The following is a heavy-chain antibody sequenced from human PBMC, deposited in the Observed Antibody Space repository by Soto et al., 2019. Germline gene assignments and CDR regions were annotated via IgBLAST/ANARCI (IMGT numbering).Heavy chain of an antibody. D-gene: IGHD1-7*01. V-gene: IGHV3-23*01. Sequence: GGSLRLSCAASGFSFSRYAMRWVRQAPGKGLEWVPAISGSAGSTYYTASVKGRFTISRDNSKNTLYLQMNSLRAEDTAVYYFAKGVSITGTRMFNWFDPWGQGALVTVSS. J-gene: IGHJ5*02. CDR3: AKGVSITGTRMFNWFDP. CDR2: ISGSAGST. CDR1: GFSFSRYA.